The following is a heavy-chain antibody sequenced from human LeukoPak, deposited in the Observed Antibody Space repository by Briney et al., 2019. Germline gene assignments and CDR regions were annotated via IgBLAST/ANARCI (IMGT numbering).Heavy chain of an antibody. V-gene: IGHV3-23*01. D-gene: IGHD3-10*01. CDR1: GFTISTYG. J-gene: IGHJ4*02. Sequence: GGSLSLTCAASGFTISTYGMSWVRKGPGKGMGWVSSISGGTTYYADSVKGRFTISRDNSKNTVSLQINSLRAEDTAVYYCAKSVYHSGNYWGQGTLVTVSS. CDR2: ISGGTT. CDR3: AKSVYHSGNY.